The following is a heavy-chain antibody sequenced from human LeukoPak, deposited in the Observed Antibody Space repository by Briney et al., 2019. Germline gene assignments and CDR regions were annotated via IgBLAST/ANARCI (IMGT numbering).Heavy chain of an antibody. J-gene: IGHJ4*02. V-gene: IGHV1-8*01. CDR3: ARGLRREQQLLRAFDY. CDR2: MNPNSGNT. D-gene: IGHD6-13*01. Sequence: ASVKVSCKASGYTFTNYDINWVRQASGQGLEWMGWMNPNSGNTGSAQKLQGRVTMTSTTSISTAYMELSSLRSEDTAVYYCARGLRREQQLLRAFDYWGQGTPVTVSS. CDR1: GYTFTNYD.